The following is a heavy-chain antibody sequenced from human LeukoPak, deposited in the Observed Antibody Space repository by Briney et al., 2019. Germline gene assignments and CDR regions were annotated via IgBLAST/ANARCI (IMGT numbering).Heavy chain of an antibody. D-gene: IGHD2-2*01. CDR2: INPSGGST. J-gene: IGHJ6*03. V-gene: IGHV1-46*01. CDR3: ARDLGSASSTAYYYYMDV. Sequence: GASVKVSCKASGYTFTSYYMHWVRQAPGQGLERMGIINPSGGSTSYAQKFQGRVTMTRDMSTSTVYMELSSLRSEDTAVYYCARDLGSASSTAYYYYMDVWGKGTTVTVSS. CDR1: GYTFTSYY.